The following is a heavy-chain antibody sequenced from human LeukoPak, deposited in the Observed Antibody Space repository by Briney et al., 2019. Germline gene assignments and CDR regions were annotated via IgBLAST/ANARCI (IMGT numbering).Heavy chain of an antibody. CDR2: IRSDGYHT. V-gene: IGHV3-30*02. J-gene: IGHJ4*02. CDR1: GFTFSSYS. D-gene: IGHD1-26*01. Sequence: GGSLRLSCAASGFTFSSYSMNWVRQAPGKGLEWVAFIRSDGYHTYYADSVKGRFTITRDNFKNTVYLQMNSLRLEDMAVYYCAKPSGSGVDYWGRGTRVTVSS. CDR3: AKPSGSGVDY.